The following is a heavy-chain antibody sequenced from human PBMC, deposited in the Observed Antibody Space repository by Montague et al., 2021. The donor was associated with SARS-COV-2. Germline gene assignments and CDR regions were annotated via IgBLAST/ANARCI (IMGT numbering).Heavy chain of an antibody. CDR3: VGARLYMDV. CDR2: IKNDGSEE. J-gene: IGHJ6*03. Sequence: SLRLSCAASGFNFGDYWMSWVRQAPGKGLEWVAYIKNDGSEEYYVDSVKGRFTVSRDNARNSLYLQMNSLRVEDTAVYYCVGARLYMDVWGEGTTVAVSS. CDR1: GFNFGDYW. V-gene: IGHV3-7*01.